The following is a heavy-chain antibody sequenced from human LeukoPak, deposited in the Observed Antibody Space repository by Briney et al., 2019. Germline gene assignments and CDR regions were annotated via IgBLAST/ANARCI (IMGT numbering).Heavy chain of an antibody. CDR3: ARDYVRYSSGWYVY. D-gene: IGHD6-19*01. CDR2: IYSCGST. Sequence: PGGSLRLSCAASGFTVSSNYMSWVRQAPGKGLEWVSVIYSCGSTYYADSVKGRFTISRDNSKNTLYLQMNSLRAEDTAVYYCARDYVRYSSGWYVYWGQGTLVTVSS. V-gene: IGHV3-66*03. CDR1: GFTVSSNY. J-gene: IGHJ4*02.